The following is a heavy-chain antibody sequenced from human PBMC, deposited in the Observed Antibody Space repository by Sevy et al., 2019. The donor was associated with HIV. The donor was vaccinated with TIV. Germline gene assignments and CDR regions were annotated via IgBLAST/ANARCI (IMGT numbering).Heavy chain of an antibody. Sequence: ASVKVSYKASGGTFSSYAISWVRQAPGQGLEWMGGIIPIFGTANYAQKFQGRVTITADESTSTAYMELSSLRSEDTAVYYCARSGDLPDWYFDLWGRGTLVTVSS. V-gene: IGHV1-69*13. D-gene: IGHD7-27*01. J-gene: IGHJ2*01. CDR3: ARSGDLPDWYFDL. CDR2: IIPIFGTA. CDR1: GGTFSSYA.